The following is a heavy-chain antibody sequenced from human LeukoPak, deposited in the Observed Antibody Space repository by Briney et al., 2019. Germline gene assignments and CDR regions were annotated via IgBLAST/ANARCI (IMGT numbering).Heavy chain of an antibody. CDR2: IIPIFGTA. CDR1: GGTFSSYA. CDR3: ARVFVSRYCSSTSCDGGTSWFDP. V-gene: IGHV1-69*06. Sequence: SVKVSCKASGGTFSSYAISWVRQAPGQGLEWMGGIIPIFGTANYAQKFQGRVTITADKPTSTVYMELSSLRSEDTAVYYCARVFVSRYCSSTSCDGGTSWFDPWGQGTLVTVSS. D-gene: IGHD2-2*01. J-gene: IGHJ5*02.